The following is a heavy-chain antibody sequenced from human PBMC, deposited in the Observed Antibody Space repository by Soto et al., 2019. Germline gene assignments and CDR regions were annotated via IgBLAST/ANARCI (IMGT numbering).Heavy chain of an antibody. CDR1: GGSLSSRSYY. V-gene: IGHV4-39*01. Sequence: SETLSLPCTFSGGSLSSRSYYLGWSRQPPGKGLEWIASIYYDGITYYNPSLKSRVTMSVDTSKNQFSLKLGSVTAADTAVFYCARSDGHYYFDNWGQGTLVPVSS. CDR3: ARSDGHYYFDN. J-gene: IGHJ4*02. CDR2: IYYDGIT.